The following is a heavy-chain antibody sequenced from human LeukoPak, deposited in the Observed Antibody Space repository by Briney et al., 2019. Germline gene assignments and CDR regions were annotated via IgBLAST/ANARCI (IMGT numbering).Heavy chain of an antibody. CDR1: GFTLSAYS. Sequence: GESLXLSCAASGFTLSAYSINWVRQAPGKGLEWIAYMSSSMNTIYYADAVKGRFTISRDNAKNSLYLQMNSLRAEDTAVYYCARDEGGWLQYPDYWGQGTLVTVSS. J-gene: IGHJ4*02. V-gene: IGHV3-48*04. CDR3: ARDEGGWLQYPDY. CDR2: MSSSMNTI. D-gene: IGHD5-24*01.